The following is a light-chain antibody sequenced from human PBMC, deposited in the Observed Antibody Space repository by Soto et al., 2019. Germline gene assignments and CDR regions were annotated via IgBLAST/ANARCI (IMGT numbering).Light chain of an antibody. V-gene: IGLV1-51*01. Sequence: QSVLTQPPSVSAAPGQKVNISCSGSSSNIGKNYVFWYQQFPGTAPKLLIYDNDKRPSGIPDRFFGSKSGTSATLGITGLQTGDEADYYCGTWDSSLSVVFGGGTKLTVL. J-gene: IGLJ2*01. CDR1: SSNIGKNY. CDR2: DND. CDR3: GTWDSSLSVV.